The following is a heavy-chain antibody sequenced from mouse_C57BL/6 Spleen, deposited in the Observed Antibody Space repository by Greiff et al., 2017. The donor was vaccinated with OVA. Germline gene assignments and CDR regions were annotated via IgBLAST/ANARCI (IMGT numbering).Heavy chain of an antibody. CDR3: ARDEDYGVGRFAY. CDR1: GYSITSGYY. J-gene: IGHJ3*01. Sequence: EVQLQESGPGLVKPSQSLSLTCSVTGYSITSGYYWNWIRQFPGNKLEWMGYISYDGSNNYNPSLKNRISITRDTSKNQFFLKLNSVTTEDTATYYCARDEDYGVGRFAYWGQGTLVTVSA. CDR2: ISYDGSN. D-gene: IGHD1-2*01. V-gene: IGHV3-6*01.